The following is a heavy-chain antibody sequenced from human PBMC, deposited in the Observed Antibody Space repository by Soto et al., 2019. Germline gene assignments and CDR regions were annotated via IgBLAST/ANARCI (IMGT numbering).Heavy chain of an antibody. J-gene: IGHJ6*02. Sequence: GGSLRLSCAASGFTFSSYGMHWVRQAPGKGLEWVAVIWYDGSNKYYADSVKGRFTISRDNSKNTLYLQMNSLRAEDTAVYYCASSTIDHYYYYGMDVWGQGTTVTVSS. CDR3: ASSTIDHYYYYGMDV. CDR1: GFTFSSYG. CDR2: IWYDGSNK. D-gene: IGHD2-2*01. V-gene: IGHV3-33*01.